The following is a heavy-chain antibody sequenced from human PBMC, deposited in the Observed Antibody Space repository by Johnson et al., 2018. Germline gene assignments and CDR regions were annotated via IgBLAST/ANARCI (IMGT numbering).Heavy chain of an antibody. CDR3: ARTSQGAFDI. CDR1: GDSISSYS. Sequence: QVQLQESGPGLVKXSETXSLXCTVSGDSISSYSWSWIRQPPGKGLEWIGDIYYSASANYNPSLKGRVTISVDTSKNHFSLRLSSVTAADTAVYYCARTSQGAFDIWGQGTMVTVSS. J-gene: IGHJ3*02. V-gene: IGHV4-59*01. CDR2: IYYSASA.